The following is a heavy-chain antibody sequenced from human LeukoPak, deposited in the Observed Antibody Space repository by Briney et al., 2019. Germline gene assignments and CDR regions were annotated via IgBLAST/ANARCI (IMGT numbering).Heavy chain of an antibody. CDR1: GFTVSSNY. CDR2: IYSGGST. CDR3: ARSLSGLYSSSWYYLDY. V-gene: IGHV3-53*01. D-gene: IGHD6-13*01. J-gene: IGHJ4*02. Sequence: GGSLRLSCAASGFTVSSNYMSWVRQAPGKGLEWVSVIYSGGSTYYADSVKGRFTIPRDNSKKTLYLQMNSLRAEDTAVYYCARSLSGLYSSSWYYLDYWGQGTLVTVSS.